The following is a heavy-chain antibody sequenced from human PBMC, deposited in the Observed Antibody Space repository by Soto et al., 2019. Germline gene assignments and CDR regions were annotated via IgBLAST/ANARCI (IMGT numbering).Heavy chain of an antibody. Sequence: QVQLVESGGGVVQPGRSLRLSCAASGFTFSSYAMHWVRQAPGKGLEWVAVISYDGSNKYYADSVKGRFTISRDNSKNTLYLQMNSLRAEDTAVYYCARGYPLALEILDYWGQGTLVTVSS. CDR1: GFTFSSYA. CDR2: ISYDGSNK. J-gene: IGHJ4*02. D-gene: IGHD5-18*01. V-gene: IGHV3-30-3*01. CDR3: ARGYPLALEILDY.